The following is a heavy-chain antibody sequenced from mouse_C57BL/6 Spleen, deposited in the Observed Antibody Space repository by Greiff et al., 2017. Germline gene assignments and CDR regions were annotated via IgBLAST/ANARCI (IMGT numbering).Heavy chain of an antibody. D-gene: IGHD2-1*01. J-gene: IGHJ3*01. V-gene: IGHV5-17*01. CDR3: ARGGIYYGNYFAY. Sequence: EVKLVESGGGLVKPGGSLKLSCAASGFTFSDYGMHWVRQAPEKGLEWVAYISSGSSTIYYADTVKGRFTISRDNAKNTLFLQMTSLRSEDTAMYYCARGGIYYGNYFAYWGQGTLVTVSA. CDR2: ISSGSSTI. CDR1: GFTFSDYG.